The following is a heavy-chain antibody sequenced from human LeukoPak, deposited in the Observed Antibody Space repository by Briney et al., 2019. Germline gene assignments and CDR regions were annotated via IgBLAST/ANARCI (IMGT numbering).Heavy chain of an antibody. V-gene: IGHV3-23*01. CDR1: GFTFSSSA. J-gene: IGHJ5*02. Sequence: GGSLRLSCAASGFTFSSSAMSWVRQAPGKGLEWVSSISGSGSGGSTYYADSVKGRFTISRDNSKNTLYLQMNSLRAEDTAVYYCAKSTTTYYYDSSGYYYPAKYNWFDPWGQGTLVTVSS. D-gene: IGHD3-22*01. CDR3: AKSTTTYYYDSSGYYYPAKYNWFDP. CDR2: ISGSGSGGST.